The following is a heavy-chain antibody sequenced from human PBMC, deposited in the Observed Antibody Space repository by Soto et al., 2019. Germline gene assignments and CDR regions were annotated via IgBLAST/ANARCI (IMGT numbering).Heavy chain of an antibody. CDR2: IWYDGSNK. Sequence: QVQLVESGGGVVQPGRSLRLSCAASGFTFSSYGMHWVRQAPGKGLEWVAVIWYDGSNKYYADSVKGRFTISRDNSKNARYRQMSSLRDEDTAVYYCARDLPDCSCTSCFRFGLDYWGQGTLVTVSS. J-gene: IGHJ4*02. CDR3: ARDLPDCSCTSCFRFGLDY. D-gene: IGHD2-2*01. CDR1: GFTFSSYG. V-gene: IGHV3-33*01.